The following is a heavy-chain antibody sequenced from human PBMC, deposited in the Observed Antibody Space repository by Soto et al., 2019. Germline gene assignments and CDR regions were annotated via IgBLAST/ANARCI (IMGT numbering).Heavy chain of an antibody. Sequence: SQTLSLTCAICGDSVSNNGATWNWIRQSPSRGLEWLGRAYYRSRWQYDYATSVRSRITINPDTSKNQFSLQLNSVTPEDTAVYYCARDPPDFNSGFDSWGQGSQVTVS. V-gene: IGHV6-1*01. D-gene: IGHD1-26*01. CDR2: AYYRSRWQY. J-gene: IGHJ4*02. CDR1: GDSVSNNGAT. CDR3: ARDPPDFNSGFDS.